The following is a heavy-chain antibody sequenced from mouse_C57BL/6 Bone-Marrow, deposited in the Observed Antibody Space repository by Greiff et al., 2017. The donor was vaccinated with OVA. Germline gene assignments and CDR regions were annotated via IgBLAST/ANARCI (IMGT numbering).Heavy chain of an antibody. CDR3: ARRRYFDV. Sequence: VQLKESGPELVKPGASVQLSCKASGYTFTSYDINWVKQRPGQGLEWIGWIYPRDGSTKYNEKFKGKATLTVDTSSSTAYMELHSLTSEDSAVYFCARRRYFDVWGTGTTVTVSS. CDR1: GYTFTSYD. CDR2: IYPRDGST. V-gene: IGHV1-85*01. J-gene: IGHJ1*03.